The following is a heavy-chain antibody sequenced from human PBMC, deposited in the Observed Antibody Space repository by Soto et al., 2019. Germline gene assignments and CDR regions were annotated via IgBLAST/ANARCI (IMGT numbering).Heavy chain of an antibody. CDR3: ARDTHGLGLDYYGSGSYYTRSDAFDI. V-gene: IGHV1-18*01. J-gene: IGHJ3*02. D-gene: IGHD3-10*01. CDR1: GYTFTSYG. Sequence: ASVKVSCKASGYTFTSYGISWVRQAPGQGLEWMGWISAYNGNTNYAQKLQGRVTMTTDTSTSTAYMELGSLRSDVTAVYYCARDTHGLGLDYYGSGSYYTRSDAFDIWGQGTMVTVSS. CDR2: ISAYNGNT.